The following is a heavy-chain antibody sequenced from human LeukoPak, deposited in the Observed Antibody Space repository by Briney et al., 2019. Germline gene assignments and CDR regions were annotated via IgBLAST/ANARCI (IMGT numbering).Heavy chain of an antibody. CDR1: GGSISSYY. Sequence: SETLSLTCTVSGGSISSYYWSWIRQPPGKGLEWIGYIYYSGSTNYNPSLKSRVTISVDTSKNQFSLKLGSVTAADTAVYYCAGGEYYDSSGYLSYWGQGTLVTVSS. CDR3: AGGEYYDSSGYLSY. CDR2: IYYSGST. V-gene: IGHV4-59*01. J-gene: IGHJ4*02. D-gene: IGHD3-22*01.